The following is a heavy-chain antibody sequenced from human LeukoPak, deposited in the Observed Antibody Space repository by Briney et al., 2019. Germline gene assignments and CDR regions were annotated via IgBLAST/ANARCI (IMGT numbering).Heavy chain of an antibody. Sequence: GGSLRLSCAASGFSFSFYSMNWVRQAPGKGLEWVSSISYTGTYIYYADSVKGRFTISRDNAQNSLYLQMNSLRAEDTAIYYCVRDRGTYRPIDYWGQGTLVTVSS. V-gene: IGHV3-21*04. CDR2: ISYTGTYI. D-gene: IGHD1-26*01. CDR1: GFSFSFYS. CDR3: VRDRGTYRPIDY. J-gene: IGHJ4*02.